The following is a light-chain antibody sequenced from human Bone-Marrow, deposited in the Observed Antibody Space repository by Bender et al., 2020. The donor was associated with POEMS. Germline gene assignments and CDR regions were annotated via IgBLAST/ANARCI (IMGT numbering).Light chain of an antibody. Sequence: TQPPSVSVSPGQTATITCSGDQLGNKHVCWYHQKAGQSPVLVIYQDSRRPSGIPERFSGSNSVNTATLTISGTQPMDEADYYCQAWDNSAWFFGGGTKLTVL. CDR3: QAWDNSAWF. J-gene: IGLJ3*02. CDR1: QLGNKH. CDR2: QDS. V-gene: IGLV3-1*01.